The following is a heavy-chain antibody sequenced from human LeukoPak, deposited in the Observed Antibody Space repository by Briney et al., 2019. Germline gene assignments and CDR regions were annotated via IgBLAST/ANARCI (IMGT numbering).Heavy chain of an antibody. CDR3: ARDYVSGSFGP. D-gene: IGHD3-10*01. V-gene: IGHV3-23*01. J-gene: IGHJ5*02. CDR2: ISGSTGTT. Sequence: GGSLRLSCAASGFTFNTYAMSWVRQAPGKGLEWVSAISGSTGTTHYADSVKGRFTISRDNAKNTVYLQMNSLRAEDTAVYYCARDYVSGSFGPWGQGTLVTVSS. CDR1: GFTFNTYA.